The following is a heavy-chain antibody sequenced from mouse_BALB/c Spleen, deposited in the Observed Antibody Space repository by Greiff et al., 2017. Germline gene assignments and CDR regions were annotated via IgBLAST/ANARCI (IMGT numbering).Heavy chain of an antibody. V-gene: IGHV5-17*02. CDR1: GFTFSSFG. D-gene: IGHD2-1*01. CDR2: ISSGSSTI. Sequence: EVMLVESGGGLVQPGGSRKLSCAASGFTFSSFGMHWVRQAPEKGLEWVAYISSGSSTIYYADTVKGRFTISRDNPKNTLFLQMTSLRSEDTAMYYCARDYGNFFAYWGQGTLVTVSA. CDR3: ARDYGNFFAY. J-gene: IGHJ3*01.